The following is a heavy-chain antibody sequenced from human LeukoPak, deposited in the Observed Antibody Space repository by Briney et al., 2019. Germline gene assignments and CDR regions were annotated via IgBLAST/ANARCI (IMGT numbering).Heavy chain of an antibody. CDR3: ARAGWPLHQNDY. CDR1: GYTFTSYG. CDR2: ISAYNGNT. V-gene: IGHV1-18*01. D-gene: IGHD5-24*01. J-gene: IGHJ4*02. Sequence: ASVKVSCKASGYTFTSYGISWVRQAPGQGLEWMGWISAYNGNTNYAQKLQGRVTMTRDTSISTAYMELSRLRSDDTAVYYCARAGWPLHQNDYWGQGTLVTVSS.